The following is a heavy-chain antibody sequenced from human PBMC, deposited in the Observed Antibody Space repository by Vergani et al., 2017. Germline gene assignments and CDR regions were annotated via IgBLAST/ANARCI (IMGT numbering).Heavy chain of an antibody. CDR1: GGSFSGYY. CDR2: INHSGST. V-gene: IGHV4-34*01. D-gene: IGHD3-22*01. CDR3: ARRPYYYDSSGYSKYYYYGMDV. J-gene: IGHJ6*02. Sequence: QVQLQQWGAGLLKPSKTLSLTCAVYGGSFSGYYWSWIRQPPGKGLEWIGEINHSGSTNYNPSLKSRVTISVDTSKNQFSLKLSSVTAADTAVYYCARRPYYYDSSGYSKYYYYGMDVWGQGTTVTVSS.